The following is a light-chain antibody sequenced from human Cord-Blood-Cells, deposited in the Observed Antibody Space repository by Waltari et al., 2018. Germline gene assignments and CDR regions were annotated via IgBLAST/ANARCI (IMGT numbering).Light chain of an antibody. CDR3: QQSYSTPLT. Sequence: DIQMSRPPSTRSAYAADLLPVTRRASQSMSSYLNWYQQKPGKATKLLIYAASSLQSGVPSSFSGSGSGTDFTLTISSLQPEDFATYYCQQSYSTPLTFGGGTKVEIK. CDR1: QSMSSY. J-gene: IGKJ4*01. V-gene: IGKV1-39*01. CDR2: AAS.